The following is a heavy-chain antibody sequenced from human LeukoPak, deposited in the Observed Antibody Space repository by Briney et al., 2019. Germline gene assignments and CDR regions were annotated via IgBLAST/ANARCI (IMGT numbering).Heavy chain of an antibody. CDR2: ISGSGGSA. J-gene: IGHJ4*02. CDR1: GFTFSSYA. CDR3: AKGGWLDD. Sequence: GGSLRLSCAASGFTFSSYAMSWVRQAPGKGLEWVSAISGSGGSAYYTDSVKGRFVTSRDNSKDTLYLQMNSLRAEDTALYYCAKGGWLDDLGQGALVTVSS. D-gene: IGHD6-19*01. V-gene: IGHV3-23*01.